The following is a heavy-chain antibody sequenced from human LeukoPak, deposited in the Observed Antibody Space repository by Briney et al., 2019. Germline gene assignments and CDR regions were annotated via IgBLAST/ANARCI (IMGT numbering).Heavy chain of an antibody. V-gene: IGHV3-53*01. J-gene: IGHJ4*02. CDR1: GFTVSSNY. CDR3: ARASHIGAAGLFDF. CDR2: MYGGGTT. Sequence: GGSLRLSCAASGFTVSSNYMSWVRQAPGKGLEWVSVMYGGGTTFYRDSVEGRFTISRDTAKNTLYLQMNSLRAEDTALYFCARASHIGAAGLFDFWGQGTLVTVSS. D-gene: IGHD6-13*01.